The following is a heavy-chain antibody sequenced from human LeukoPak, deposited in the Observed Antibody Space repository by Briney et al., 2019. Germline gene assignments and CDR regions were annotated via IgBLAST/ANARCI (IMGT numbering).Heavy chain of an antibody. Sequence: GGSLRLSCAASGFTFSSYSMNWVRQAPGKGLEWVSYISSSSSTIYYADSVKGRFTISRDNAKNSLYLQMNSLRAEDTAVYYCAREGYYGSAALYSWGHGTLVTVSS. J-gene: IGHJ5*01. V-gene: IGHV3-48*01. CDR2: ISSSSSTI. D-gene: IGHD3-10*01. CDR3: AREGYYGSAALYS. CDR1: GFTFSSYS.